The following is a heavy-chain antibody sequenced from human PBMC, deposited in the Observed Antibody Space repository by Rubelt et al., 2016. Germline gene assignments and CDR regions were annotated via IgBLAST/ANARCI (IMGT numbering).Heavy chain of an antibody. CDR3: AHKFNSGFDH. Sequence: QITLKESGPTLVKPTQTLTLTCTFSGFSLSTSRVGVGWIRHPPGKALEWLALIYWDDDKRYSPSLKNRLTITKETSKNQVVLTKTNMDPVDTATYHCAHKFNSGFDHWGQGTLVTVSS. D-gene: IGHD6-19*01. CDR2: IYWDDDK. J-gene: IGHJ4*02. V-gene: IGHV2-5*02. CDR1: GFSLSTSRVG.